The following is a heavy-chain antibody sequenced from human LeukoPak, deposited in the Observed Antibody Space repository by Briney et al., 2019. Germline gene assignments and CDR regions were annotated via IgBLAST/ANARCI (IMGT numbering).Heavy chain of an antibody. CDR2: ISWNSGSI. J-gene: IGHJ4*02. CDR1: GFTFDDYA. V-gene: IGHV3-9*01. CDR3: AKGGGSGKYFDY. D-gene: IGHD3-10*01. Sequence: PGGSLRLSCAASGFTFDDYAMHWVRPALGKGLEWVSGISWNSGSIGYADSVKGRFTISRDNAKNSLYLQMNSLRAEDTALYYCAKGGGSGKYFDYWGQGTLVTVSS.